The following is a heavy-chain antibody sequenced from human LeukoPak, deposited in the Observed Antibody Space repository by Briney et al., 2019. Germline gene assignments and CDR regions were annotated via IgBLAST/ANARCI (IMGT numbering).Heavy chain of an antibody. D-gene: IGHD2-15*01. CDR1: GYTFTSYW. J-gene: IGHJ3*02. CDR3: AGQDIVVVATTTRAFDI. V-gene: IGHV5-51*01. Sequence: GESLKISCKGSGYTFTSYWITWVRQLPGKGLEWMGIIYPGDSDTKYSPSFQGQVTISADKSISTAYLQWSSLKASDTAMYYCAGQDIVVVATTTRAFDIWGQGTMVTVSS. CDR2: IYPGDSDT.